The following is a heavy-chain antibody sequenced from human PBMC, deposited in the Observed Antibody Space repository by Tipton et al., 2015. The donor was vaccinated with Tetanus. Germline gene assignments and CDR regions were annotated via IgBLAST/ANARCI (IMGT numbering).Heavy chain of an antibody. D-gene: IGHD1-26*01. CDR3: ARDQARGSRGWNYFDY. CDR2: IYSFGST. Sequence: GLVKPSQTLSLTCTVSGGSISSGGYYWTWIRQRPGKGLEWIGDIYSFGSTYYHPSLKGRVTISMDTSKNQFSLDLNSVTDADTAVYYCARDQARGSRGWNYFDYWGQGALVTVSS. V-gene: IGHV4-31*03. J-gene: IGHJ4*02. CDR1: GGSISSGGYY.